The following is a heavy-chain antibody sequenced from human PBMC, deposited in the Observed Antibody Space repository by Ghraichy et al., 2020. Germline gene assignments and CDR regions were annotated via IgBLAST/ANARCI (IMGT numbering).Heavy chain of an antibody. CDR1: GGSISSSSYY. CDR2: IYYSGST. CDR3: ATQPRDTSGYYYRGWFDP. Sequence: SETLSLTCTVSGGSISSSSYYWGWVRQPPGKGLEWIGSIYYSGSTYYNPSLKSRVTISVDTSKNQFSLKLSSVTAADTAVYYCATQPRDTSGYYYRGWFDPWGQGTLVTVSS. D-gene: IGHD3-22*01. J-gene: IGHJ5*02. V-gene: IGHV4-39*01.